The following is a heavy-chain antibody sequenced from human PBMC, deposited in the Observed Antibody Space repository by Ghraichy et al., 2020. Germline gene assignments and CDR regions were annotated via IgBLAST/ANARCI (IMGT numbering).Heavy chain of an antibody. CDR3: ARKPYCESGSSSDHYFDY. CDR2: VRSITDGGTT. CDR1: GFTFNNAW. J-gene: IGHJ4*02. D-gene: IGHD2-21*01. Sequence: LSLTCAASGFTFNNAWMHWLRQAPGKGLEWVGRVRSITDGGTTDYAAPVRGRFSVSRDDSRNTVYLQMNSLKSEDTAIYYCARKPYCESGSSSDHYFDYWGQGALVTVSS. V-gene: IGHV3-15*01.